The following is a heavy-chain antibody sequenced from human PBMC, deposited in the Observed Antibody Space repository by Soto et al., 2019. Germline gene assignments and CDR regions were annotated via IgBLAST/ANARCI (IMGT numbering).Heavy chain of an antibody. D-gene: IGHD3-10*01. J-gene: IGHJ4*02. CDR3: ARGSITVVRGVIISLDY. Sequence: XSVKVSFNASGYTFTNYYMHLMRHAPGQEIKWLGIINPRGGRTSYAQKFQGRVTMTRDRSTSTVYRELSSLRSEDTAVYYCARGSITVVRGVIISLDYWGQGTLVTVSS. CDR2: INPRGGRT. V-gene: IGHV1-46*01. CDR1: GYTFTNYY.